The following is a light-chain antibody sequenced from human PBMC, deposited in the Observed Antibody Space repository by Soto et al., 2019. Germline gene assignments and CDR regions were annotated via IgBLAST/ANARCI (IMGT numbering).Light chain of an antibody. Sequence: DIQMTQSPSSLSASVGDRVTITCRASQGIRDDLAWFQQKPGQAPKRLIYAASSLQSGVPSRFSGSGSGTEFTLTISSLQPEDVATYYCLQYNSYPYTFGQGTKLDIK. CDR3: LQYNSYPYT. CDR1: QGIRDD. CDR2: AAS. J-gene: IGKJ2*01. V-gene: IGKV1-17*01.